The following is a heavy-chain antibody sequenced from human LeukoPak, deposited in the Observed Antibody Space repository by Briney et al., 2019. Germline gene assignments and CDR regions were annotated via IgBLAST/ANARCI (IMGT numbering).Heavy chain of an antibody. J-gene: IGHJ4*02. V-gene: IGHV3-66*01. CDR3: ARDPHPDTSS. CDR1: GLTVSSNF. D-gene: IGHD2-2*02. Sequence: PGGSLRLFCAATGLTVSSNFMSWVRQAPGKGLEWVSVIYGGGSTYYADSVKGRFTISRDNSKNTLYLQMNSLRAEDTAVYYCARDPHPDTSSWGQGTLVTVSS. CDR2: IYGGGST.